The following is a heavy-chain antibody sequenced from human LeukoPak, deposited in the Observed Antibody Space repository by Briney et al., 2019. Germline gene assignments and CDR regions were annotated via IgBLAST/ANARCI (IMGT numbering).Heavy chain of an antibody. CDR1: GFTFSSYA. CDR3: AKDKSTAVTGTYYYGMDV. J-gene: IGHJ6*02. CDR2: ISYDGSNK. V-gene: IGHV3-30-3*01. D-gene: IGHD6-19*01. Sequence: PGRSLRLSCAASGFTFSSYAMHWVRQAPGKGLEWVAVISYDGSNKYYADSVEGRFTISRDNSKNTLFLQMNSLRAEDTAVYYCAKDKSTAVTGTYYYGMDVWGQGTTVTVSS.